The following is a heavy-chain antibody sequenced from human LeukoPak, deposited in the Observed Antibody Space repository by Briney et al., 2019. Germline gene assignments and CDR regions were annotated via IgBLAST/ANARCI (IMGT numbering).Heavy chain of an antibody. D-gene: IGHD1-1*01. CDR2: INSGSNFI. J-gene: IGHJ4*01. CDR1: GFTFTSYT. V-gene: IGHV3-21*01. Sequence: GGSMRLSCAASGFTFTSYTMNWLRQAPGKGLVWVSSINSGSNFIYYADSVKGRFTISRDNTKNSLYLQMNSLRTDDTAVYYCARDSGHFAYWGQGTLVTVSS. CDR3: ARDSGHFAY.